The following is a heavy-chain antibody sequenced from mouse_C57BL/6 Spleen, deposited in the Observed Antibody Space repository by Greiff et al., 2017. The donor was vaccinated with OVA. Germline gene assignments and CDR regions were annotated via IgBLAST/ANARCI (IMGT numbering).Heavy chain of an antibody. CDR1: GYSITSGYY. V-gene: IGHV3-6*01. Sequence: EVQLQESGPGLVKPSQSLSLTCSVTGYSITSGYYWNWIRQFPGNKLEWMGYISYDGSNNYNPSLKNRISITRDTSKNQFFLKLNSVTTEDTATYYCAREGGYDGYAWFAYWGQGTLVTASA. D-gene: IGHD2-3*01. CDR3: AREGGYDGYAWFAY. CDR2: ISYDGSN. J-gene: IGHJ3*01.